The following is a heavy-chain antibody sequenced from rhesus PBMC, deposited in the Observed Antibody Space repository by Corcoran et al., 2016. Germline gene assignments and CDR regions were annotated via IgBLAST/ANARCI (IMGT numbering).Heavy chain of an antibody. V-gene: IGHV3-178*01. CDR1: GFTFSSYG. D-gene: IGHD3-34*01. J-gene: IGHJ4*01. Sequence: EVQLVESGGVLVQPGGSLRLSCAASGFTFSSYGMSWVRQDPGKGLEWVSYISNCGGSTYYAYSVKGRFTISRENAKNTLYLQMNSLRAEDTAVYYCARDGATPLDYWGQGVLVTVSS. CDR2: ISNCGGST. CDR3: ARDGATPLDY.